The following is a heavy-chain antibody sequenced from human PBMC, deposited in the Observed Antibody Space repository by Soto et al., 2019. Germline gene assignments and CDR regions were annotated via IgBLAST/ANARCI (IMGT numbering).Heavy chain of an antibody. CDR3: ARDCWNSYGYYYYGRDV. Sequence: SQTLSRTCAISGDSVSSNSAAWNWIRQSPSRGLEWLGRTYYRSKWYNDYAVSVKSRITINPDTSKNQFSLQRNSVTPEDTAVYDCARDCWNSYGYYYYGRDVWSQGTMV. J-gene: IGHJ6*02. D-gene: IGHD1-7*01. CDR2: TYYRSKWYN. CDR1: GDSVSSNSAA. V-gene: IGHV6-1*01.